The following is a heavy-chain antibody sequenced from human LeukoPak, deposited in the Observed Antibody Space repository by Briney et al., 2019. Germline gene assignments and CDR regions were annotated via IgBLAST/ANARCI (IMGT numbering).Heavy chain of an antibody. CDR3: ARDAVLVSSSPSYWYFDL. Sequence: RPGGSLRLSCAASGFTFSSYTINWVRQAPGKGLEWVSSISGSGTYIFSADSMKGRFAISRDNAKNSLYLQMNSLRAEDTAVYYCARDAVLVSSSPSYWYFDLWGRGTLVTVSS. CDR2: ISGSGTYI. CDR1: GFTFSSYT. V-gene: IGHV3-21*01. D-gene: IGHD6-19*01. J-gene: IGHJ2*01.